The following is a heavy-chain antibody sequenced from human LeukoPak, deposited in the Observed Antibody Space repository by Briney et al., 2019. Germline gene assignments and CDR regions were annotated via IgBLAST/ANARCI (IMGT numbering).Heavy chain of an antibody. V-gene: IGHV4-4*07. J-gene: IGHJ5*02. D-gene: IGHD1-1*01. CDR3: ARDRTGWFDP. CDR2: FYISGST. CDR1: GGSISSYS. Sequence: KASETLSLTCTVSGGSISSYSWSWIRQPAGKGPEWIGRFYISGSTHYSPPLKSRVTVSLDKSRNQFSLKMSSVTAADTAVYYCARDRTGWFDPWGQGILVTVSS.